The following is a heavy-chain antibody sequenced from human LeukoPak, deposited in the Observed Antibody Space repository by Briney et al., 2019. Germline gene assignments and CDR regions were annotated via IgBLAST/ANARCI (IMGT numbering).Heavy chain of an antibody. V-gene: IGHV4-59*08. CDR1: GGSISSYY. Sequence: PSETLSLTCTVSGGSISSYYWSWIRQPPGKGLEWIGYIYYSGSTNYNPSLKSRVTISVDTSKNQFSLKLSSVTAADTAVYYCARQGTSHRGSYYFDYWGQGTLVTVSS. CDR2: IYYSGST. CDR3: ARQGTSHRGSYYFDY. D-gene: IGHD1-26*01. J-gene: IGHJ4*02.